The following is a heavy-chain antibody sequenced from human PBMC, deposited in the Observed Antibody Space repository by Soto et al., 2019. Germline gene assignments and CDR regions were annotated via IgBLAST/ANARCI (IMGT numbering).Heavy chain of an antibody. V-gene: IGHV1-3*01. CDR2: INAGNGNT. CDR1: GYTFTSYA. CDR3: ARGYGGPIGWFDP. J-gene: IGHJ5*02. Sequence: QVQLVQSGAEVKKPGASVKVSCKASGYTFTSYAMHWVRQAPGQRLEWMEWINAGNGNTKYSQKFQGRVTITRDTSASTAYMELSSLRSEDTAVYYCARGYGGPIGWFDPWGQGTLVTVSP. D-gene: IGHD3-16*01.